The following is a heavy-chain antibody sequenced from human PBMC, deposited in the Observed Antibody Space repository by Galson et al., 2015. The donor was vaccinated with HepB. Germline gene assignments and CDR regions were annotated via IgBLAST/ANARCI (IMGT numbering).Heavy chain of an antibody. D-gene: IGHD1-1*01. Sequence: SVKVSCKASGGTFSSYAISWVRQAPGQGLEWMGGIIPIFGTANYAQKFQGRVTITADKSTSTAYMELSSLRSEDTAVYYCARAFCPWNDAFSSGSCNWFDPWGQGTLVTVSS. CDR2: IIPIFGTA. CDR1: GGTFSSYA. V-gene: IGHV1-69*06. J-gene: IGHJ5*02. CDR3: ARAFCPWNDAFSSGSCNWFDP.